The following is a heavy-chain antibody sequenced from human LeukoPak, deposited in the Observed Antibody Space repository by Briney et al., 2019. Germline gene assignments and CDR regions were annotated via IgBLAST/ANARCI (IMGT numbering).Heavy chain of an antibody. CDR3: AGGYGDYEYTYYFDY. V-gene: IGHV1-2*02. J-gene: IGHJ4*02. D-gene: IGHD4-17*01. CDR1: GYNFTGYY. Sequence: ASVKVSCKASGYNFTGYYMHWVRQAPGQGLEWMGWINPNSGGTNYAQKFQGRVTMTRDTSISTAYMELSRLRSDDTAVYYCAGGYGDYEYTYYFDYWGQGTLVTVSS. CDR2: INPNSGGT.